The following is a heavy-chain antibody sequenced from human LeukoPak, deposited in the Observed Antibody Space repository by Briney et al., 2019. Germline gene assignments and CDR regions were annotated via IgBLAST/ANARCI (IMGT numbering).Heavy chain of an antibody. CDR3: AKVGAGSCVNSWPYEF. D-gene: IGHD6-13*01. CDR1: GFPFNRYG. CDR2: IRYDGGNK. Sequence: GGSLRLSCAASGFPFNRYGMNWVRQAPGKGLEWVAYIRYDGGNKNYADSVKGRFTISRDNSKNTLDVQMNSLRPEDTAVYYCAKVGAGSCVNSWPYEFWGPGTLVTVFS. J-gene: IGHJ4*02. V-gene: IGHV3-30*02.